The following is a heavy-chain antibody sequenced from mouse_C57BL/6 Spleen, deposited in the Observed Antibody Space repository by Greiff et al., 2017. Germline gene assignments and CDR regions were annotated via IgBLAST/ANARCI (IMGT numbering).Heavy chain of an antibody. V-gene: IGHV1-50*01. J-gene: IGHJ1*03. Sequence: VQLQQPGAELVKPGASVKLSCKASGYTFTSYWMQWVKQRPGQGLEWIGEIDPSDSDTNYNQKFKGKATLTVDTSSSAAYMQLIILTSEDSAVYDCARPPWDYGSPYWYFDVWGTGTTVTVSS. D-gene: IGHD1-1*01. CDR1: GYTFTSYW. CDR3: ARPPWDYGSPYWYFDV. CDR2: IDPSDSDT.